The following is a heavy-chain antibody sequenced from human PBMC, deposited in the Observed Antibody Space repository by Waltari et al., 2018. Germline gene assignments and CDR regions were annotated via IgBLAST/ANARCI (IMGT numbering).Heavy chain of an antibody. D-gene: IGHD3-10*01. Sequence: QVQLQESGPGLVKPSQTLSLTCTVSGGSISRGGYDGSWIRRPPGKGLEWIGYIYYSGSTYYNPSLKSRVTVSVDTSKNQFSLKLSSVTAADTAVYYCARGNRFGELLNYFDYWGQGTLVTVSS. CDR1: GGSISRGGYD. V-gene: IGHV4-31*03. J-gene: IGHJ4*02. CDR3: ARGNRFGELLNYFDY. CDR2: IYYSGST.